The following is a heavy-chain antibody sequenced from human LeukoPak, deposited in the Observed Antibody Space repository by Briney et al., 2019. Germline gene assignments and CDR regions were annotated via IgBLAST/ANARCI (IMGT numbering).Heavy chain of an antibody. CDR2: VYSTGST. CDR3: ARHATSSTSGPPYDY. Sequence: SETLSLTCTVSGGSISNNYWTWLRQPPGKGLEWIGYVYSTGSTNYNPSLKSRVTISVDTSKNQFSLKMSSVTAADTAVYYCARHATSSTSGPPYDYWGQGTLVTVSS. J-gene: IGHJ4*02. D-gene: IGHD5-24*01. V-gene: IGHV4-59*08. CDR1: GGSISNNY.